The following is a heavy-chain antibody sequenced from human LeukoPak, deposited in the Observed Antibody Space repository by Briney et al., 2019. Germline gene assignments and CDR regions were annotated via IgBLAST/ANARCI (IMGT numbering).Heavy chain of an antibody. D-gene: IGHD1-26*01. CDR2: ISGSGGST. V-gene: IGHV3-23*01. J-gene: IGHJ4*02. Sequence: GGSLRLSCAASGFTFSSYAMSWVRQAPGKGLEWVSAISGSGGSTYYADSVKGRFTISRDNSKNTLYLQMNSLRAEDTAAYYCAKDPRLVGATGDYWGQGTLVTVSS. CDR1: GFTFSSYA. CDR3: AKDPRLVGATGDY.